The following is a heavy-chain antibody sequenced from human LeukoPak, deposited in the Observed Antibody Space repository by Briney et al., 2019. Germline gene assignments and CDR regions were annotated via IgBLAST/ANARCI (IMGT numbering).Heavy chain of an antibody. D-gene: IGHD3-3*01. J-gene: IGHJ4*02. Sequence: GGSLRLSCAASGFTFSSYWMSWVRQAPGKGLEWVANIKQDGSERYYVDSVKGRFTISRDNAKNSLYLQMNSLRAEDTAVYYCAGTSPTIFGAFDYWGQGILVTVSS. V-gene: IGHV3-7*01. CDR2: IKQDGSER. CDR1: GFTFSSYW. CDR3: AGTSPTIFGAFDY.